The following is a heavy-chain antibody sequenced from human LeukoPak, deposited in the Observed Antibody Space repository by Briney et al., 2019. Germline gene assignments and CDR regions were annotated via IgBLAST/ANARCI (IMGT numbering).Heavy chain of an antibody. Sequence: SETLSLTCTVSGGSITSDYWSWIRQPPGKGLEWIGYIYYSGSTNYSPSLQSRVTISVDTSKKQFSLKLSSVTAADTAVYYCAREGKYCSSTSCYDYWGQGTLVTVSS. V-gene: IGHV4-59*12. CDR2: IYYSGST. CDR3: AREGKYCSSTSCYDY. J-gene: IGHJ4*02. D-gene: IGHD2-2*01. CDR1: GGSITSDY.